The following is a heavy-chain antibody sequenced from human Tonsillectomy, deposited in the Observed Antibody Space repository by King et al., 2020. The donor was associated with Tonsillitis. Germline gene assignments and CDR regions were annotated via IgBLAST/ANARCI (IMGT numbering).Heavy chain of an antibody. CDR3: ASLDGGSDAFDI. J-gene: IGHJ3*02. V-gene: IGHV1-69*04. CDR1: GGTFSSYA. CDR2: IIPILGIA. D-gene: IGHD2-15*01. Sequence: QLVQSGAEVKKPGSSVKVSCKASGGTFSSYAISWVRQAPGQGLEWMGRIIPILGIANYAQKFQGRVTITADKSTSTAYMELSSLRSEDTAVYYFASLDGGSDAFDIWGQGTMVTVSS.